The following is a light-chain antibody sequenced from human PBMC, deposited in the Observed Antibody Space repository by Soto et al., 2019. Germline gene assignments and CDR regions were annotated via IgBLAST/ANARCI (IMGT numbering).Light chain of an antibody. V-gene: IGKV1-5*03. J-gene: IGKJ1*01. Sequence: DIQMTQSPSTLSASVGDRVTITCRASQSISNRLAWYQQTPGKAPKLLIFKASTSQSGVPSSFSGSGSGTDFTLTISCLQSEDFATYYCQQYYSYPGTFGQGTKV. CDR2: KAS. CDR1: QSISNR. CDR3: QQYYSYPGT.